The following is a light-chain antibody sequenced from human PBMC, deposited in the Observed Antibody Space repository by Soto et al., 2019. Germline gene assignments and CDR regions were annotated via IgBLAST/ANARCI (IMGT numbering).Light chain of an antibody. CDR1: SSNIGNNY. V-gene: IGLV1-51*01. CDR2: DND. CDR3: GTWDSSLTARV. J-gene: IGLJ3*02. Sequence: QSVLTQPPSVSAAPGQKVTISCSGSSSNIGNNYISWYQQVPGTAPKLLIHDNDKRPSGIPDRFSGSKSGTSATLGITGLQTGDEADYYCGTWDSSLTARVFGGGTKVTVL.